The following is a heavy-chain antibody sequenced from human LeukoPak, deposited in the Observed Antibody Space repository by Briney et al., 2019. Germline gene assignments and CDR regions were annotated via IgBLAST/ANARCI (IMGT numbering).Heavy chain of an antibody. D-gene: IGHD3-9*01. CDR1: GCTFSSYG. J-gene: IGHJ4*02. V-gene: IGHV3-33*08. CDR2: IWYDGSNK. Sequence: GGSLRLSCAASGCTFSSYGMHWVRLAPGKGLEWVAVIWYDGSNKYYVDSVKGRFTISRDNSKSTLYAQMNSLRAEDTAVYYCARDLKALRSFDWSSDWGQGTLVTVSS. CDR3: ARDLKALRSFDWSSD.